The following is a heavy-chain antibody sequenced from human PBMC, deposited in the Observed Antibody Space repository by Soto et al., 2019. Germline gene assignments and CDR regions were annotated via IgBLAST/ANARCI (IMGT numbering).Heavy chain of an antibody. Sequence: SVKVSCKASGFTFTSSAVQWVRQARGQRLEWIGWIVVGSGNTNYAQKLQERVTITRDMSTSTAYMELSSLRSEDTAVYYCAAGGSYELYDYWGQGTLVTVSS. CDR3: AAGGSYELYDY. J-gene: IGHJ4*02. CDR1: GFTFTSSA. D-gene: IGHD1-26*01. CDR2: IVVGSGNT. V-gene: IGHV1-58*01.